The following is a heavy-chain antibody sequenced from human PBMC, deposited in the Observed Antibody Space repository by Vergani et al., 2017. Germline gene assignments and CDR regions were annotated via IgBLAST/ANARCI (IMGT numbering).Heavy chain of an antibody. CDR1: GFTFSGSA. D-gene: IGHD6-6*01. CDR2: IRSKANSHAT. Sequence: EVQLVESGGGLVQPGGSLRLSCAASGFTFSGSAMHWVRQASGKGLEWVGRIRSKANSHATAYAASVKGRFTISRDDSKNTAYLQMNSLKTEDTAVYYCTRFDYSSSFKEARDFDYWGQGTLVTVSS. J-gene: IGHJ4*02. V-gene: IGHV3-73*01. CDR3: TRFDYSSSFKEARDFDY.